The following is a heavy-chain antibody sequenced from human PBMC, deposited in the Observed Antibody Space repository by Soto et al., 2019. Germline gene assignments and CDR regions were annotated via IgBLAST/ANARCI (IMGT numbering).Heavy chain of an antibody. Sequence: PSETLSLTCTVSGGSISSYYWSWIRQPPGKGLEWIGYIYYSGSTNYNPSLKSRVTISVDTSKNQFSLKLSSVTAADTAVYYCAGLPVAAPRSPPRWGQGTLVTVSS. V-gene: IGHV4-59*01. D-gene: IGHD2-15*01. CDR2: IYYSGST. CDR3: AGLPVAAPRSPPR. CDR1: GGSISSYY. J-gene: IGHJ4*02.